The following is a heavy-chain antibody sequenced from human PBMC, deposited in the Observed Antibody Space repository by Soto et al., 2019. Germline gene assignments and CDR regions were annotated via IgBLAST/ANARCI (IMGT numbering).Heavy chain of an antibody. D-gene: IGHD6-13*01. CDR3: ARESPDGSRRAP. CDR2: IYYSEST. V-gene: IGHV4-30-4*01. CDR1: GGSISSGDYY. Sequence: QVQLQESGPGLVKPSQTLSLTCTVSGGSISSGDYYWSWIRQPPGKGLEWIGNIYYSESTYYNPSLKSRVTISVDPSKSQFALKQSSATAADTAVYYCARESPDGSRRAPWGQGTLGTVSS. J-gene: IGHJ5*02.